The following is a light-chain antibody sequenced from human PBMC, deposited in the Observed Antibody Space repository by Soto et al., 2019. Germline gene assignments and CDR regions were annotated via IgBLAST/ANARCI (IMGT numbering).Light chain of an antibody. J-gene: IGKJ4*01. CDR2: DAS. CDR1: QTISNW. CDR3: QQYNTYPLT. Sequence: DIPMTQSPSTLSASVGDRVTITCRASQTISNWLAWYQQKPGKAPKVLIFDASTLDGGVPSRFSGRRSGTDFTLTISSLQPSDFATYYCQQYNTYPLTCGGGTKVEI. V-gene: IGKV1-5*01.